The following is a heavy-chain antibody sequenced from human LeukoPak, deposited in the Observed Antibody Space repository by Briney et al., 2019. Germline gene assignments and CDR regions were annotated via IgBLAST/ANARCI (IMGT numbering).Heavy chain of an antibody. V-gene: IGHV4-59*08. D-gene: IGHD3-22*01. CDR3: ARTTRYYDSSGCFDF. J-gene: IGHJ4*02. CDR1: GGSISSYY. CDR2: IYYSGST. Sequence: SETLSLTCTVSGGSISSYYWSWIRQPPGKGLEWNAYIYYSGSTNYNPSLKSRVTISVDTSKNQFSLKMSSVTAADTAVYYCARTTRYYDSSGCFDFWGQGTLVTVSS.